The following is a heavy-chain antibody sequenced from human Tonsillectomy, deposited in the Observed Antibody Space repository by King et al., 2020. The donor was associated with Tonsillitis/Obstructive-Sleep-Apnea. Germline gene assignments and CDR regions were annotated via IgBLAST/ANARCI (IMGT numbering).Heavy chain of an antibody. CDR1: GYSFTSYW. J-gene: IGHJ4*02. V-gene: IGHV5-10-1*01. CDR3: ARGGILSAGAPDF. Sequence: DVQLVQFGVEVKKPGESLRISCKGSGYSFTSYWISWVRQMPGKGLEWMGRIDRSDSYTNYSPSFQGHVTISADKSITTAYLQWSSLKASDTAMYYCARGGILSAGAPDFWGQGTLVTVSS. D-gene: IGHD6-13*01. CDR2: IDRSDSYT.